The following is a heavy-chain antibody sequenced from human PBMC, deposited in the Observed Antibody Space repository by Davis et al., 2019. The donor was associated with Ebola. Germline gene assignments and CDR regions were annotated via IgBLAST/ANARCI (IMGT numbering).Heavy chain of an antibody. D-gene: IGHD2-15*01. V-gene: IGHV4-39*01. CDR1: GGSISSSNYN. J-gene: IGHJ4*02. CDR3: ARWGRVAAGQGHAFGY. CDR2: ISYSGTT. Sequence: SETLSLTCTVSGGSISSSNYNWGWLRQPPGKGLEWIGSISYSGTTYYNPSLESRVAISVDTSKNQFSLKVTSVTAADTAVYFCARWGRVAAGQGHAFGYWGQGTLVTVSS.